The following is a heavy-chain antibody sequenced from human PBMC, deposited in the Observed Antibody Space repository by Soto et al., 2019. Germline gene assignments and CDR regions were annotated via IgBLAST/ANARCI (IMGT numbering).Heavy chain of an antibody. Sequence: SETLSLTWAVSSGSLSSSNWWSWVRQPPGKGLEWIGEIYHSGGTNYNPSLKSRVTISVDKSKNQFSLKLSSVTAADTAVYYCAGATMVREETDAYYYYYMDVWGKGTTVTVSS. CDR3: AGATMVREETDAYYYYYMDV. CDR1: SGSLSSSNW. CDR2: IYHSGGT. D-gene: IGHD3-10*01. V-gene: IGHV4-4*02. J-gene: IGHJ6*03.